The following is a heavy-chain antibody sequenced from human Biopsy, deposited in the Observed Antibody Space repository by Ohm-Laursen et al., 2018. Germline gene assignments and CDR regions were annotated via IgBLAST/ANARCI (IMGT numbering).Heavy chain of an antibody. J-gene: IGHJ2*01. V-gene: IGHV4-59*08. CDR1: GKTFSDYQ. Sequence: SDTLSLTCAVFGKTFSDYQWSWIRQPPGKGLEWIGSISYTGSTHDNPSLTSRVTISVDTSKNQFSLKLYSLTAADTAVYYCARHAPSYSGSYWRYFDLWGRGTLDTVSS. CDR2: ISYTGST. D-gene: IGHD1-26*01. CDR3: ARHAPSYSGSYWRYFDL.